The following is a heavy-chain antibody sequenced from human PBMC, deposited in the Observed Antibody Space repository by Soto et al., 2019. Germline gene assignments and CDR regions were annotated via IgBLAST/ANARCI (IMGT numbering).Heavy chain of an antibody. D-gene: IGHD3-22*01. J-gene: IGHJ2*01. V-gene: IGHV4-4*07. CDR1: GGSISSYY. CDR2: IYTSGST. Sequence: SETLSLTCTVSGGSISSYYWSWIRQPAGKGLEWIGRIYTSGSTNYNPSLKSRVTMSVDTSKNQFSLKLSSVTAADTAVYYCARIYYEDSSGYLHWYFELWGRGTLVTVSS. CDR3: ARIYYEDSSGYLHWYFEL.